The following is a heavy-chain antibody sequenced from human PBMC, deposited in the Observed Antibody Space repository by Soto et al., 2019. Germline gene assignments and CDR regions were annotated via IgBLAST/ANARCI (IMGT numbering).Heavy chain of an antibody. CDR3: AKEAYYDFWSGSNSYDY. D-gene: IGHD3-3*01. Sequence: QVQLVESGGGVVQPGRSLRLSCAASGFTFSSYGMHWVRQAPGKGLEWVAVILYDGSNKYYADSVKGRFTISRDNSKNTLYLQMNSLRAEDTAVYYCAKEAYYDFWSGSNSYDYWGQGTLVTVSS. CDR2: ILYDGSNK. J-gene: IGHJ4*02. CDR1: GFTFSSYG. V-gene: IGHV3-30*18.